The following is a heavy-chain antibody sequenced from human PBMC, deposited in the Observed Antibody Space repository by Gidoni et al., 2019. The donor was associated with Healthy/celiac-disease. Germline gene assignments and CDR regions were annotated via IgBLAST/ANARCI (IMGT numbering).Heavy chain of an antibody. CDR1: GFTFSGSA. D-gene: IGHD2-15*01. Sequence: EVQLVESGGGLVQPGGSLKLSCAASGFTFSGSAMPWVRQASGKGLEWVGRIRSKANSYATAYAASVKGRFTISRDDSKNTAYLQMNSLKTEDTAVYYCTRLTDCSGGSCLRYYYYGMDVWGQGTTVTVSS. CDR2: IRSKANSYAT. J-gene: IGHJ6*02. CDR3: TRLTDCSGGSCLRYYYYGMDV. V-gene: IGHV3-73*02.